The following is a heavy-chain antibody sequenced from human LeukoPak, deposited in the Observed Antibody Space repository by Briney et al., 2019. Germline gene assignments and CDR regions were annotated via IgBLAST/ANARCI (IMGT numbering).Heavy chain of an antibody. Sequence: PSETLSLTCTVSGDSISSSYWSWIRQPAGKGLEWIGRIYTSGSTYHNPSLKSRVTISVDTSKNQFSLKLSSVTAADTAVYFCARQDVEVAGAMSLLRHWFDPWGQGTLVTVSS. CDR2: IYTSGST. J-gene: IGHJ5*02. CDR3: ARQDVEVAGAMSLLRHWFDP. D-gene: IGHD2-2*01. V-gene: IGHV4-4*07. CDR1: GDSISSSY.